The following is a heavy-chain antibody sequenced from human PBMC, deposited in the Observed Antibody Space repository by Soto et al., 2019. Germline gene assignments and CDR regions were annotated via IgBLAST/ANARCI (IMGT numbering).Heavy chain of an antibody. CDR2: IWYDGSNK. V-gene: IGHV3-33*01. CDR1: GFTFSSYG. D-gene: IGHD2-15*01. J-gene: IGHJ6*02. Sequence: QVQLVESGGGVVQPGRSLRLSCAASGFTFSSYGMHWVRQAPGKGLEWVAVIWYDGSNKYYADSVKGRFTISRDNSKNTLYLQMNSLRAEDTAVYYCARDGDIVVVVAGNGMDVWGQGTTVTVSS. CDR3: ARDGDIVVVVAGNGMDV.